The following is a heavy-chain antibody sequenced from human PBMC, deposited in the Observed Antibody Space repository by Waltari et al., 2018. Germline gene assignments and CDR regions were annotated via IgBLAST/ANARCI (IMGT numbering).Heavy chain of an antibody. V-gene: IGHV3-74*01. Sequence: EVQPVESAGGLVPPGGSLSLPCTVPGFPFSTSWRHWVRQAPGKGLVWVSRLNDDGTSTIYADSVKGRFTISKDNARNTVYLQMNGLGAEDTALYYCARAGYLGAFDIWGQGTMVIVSS. CDR2: LNDDGTST. J-gene: IGHJ3*02. CDR3: ARAGYLGAFDI. D-gene: IGHD3-10*01. CDR1: GFPFSTSW.